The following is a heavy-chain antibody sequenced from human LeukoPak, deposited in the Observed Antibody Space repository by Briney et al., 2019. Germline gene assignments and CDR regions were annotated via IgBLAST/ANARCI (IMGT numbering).Heavy chain of an antibody. J-gene: IGHJ5*02. D-gene: IGHD2-15*01. CDR2: IYYSGST. CDR1: GGSISSYY. CDR3: AGDYCSGGSCYNWFDP. Sequence: PSETLSLTCTVSGGSISSYYWSWIRQPPGKGLEWIGYIYYSGSTNYNPSLKSRVTISVDTSKNQFSLKLSSVTAADTAVYYCAGDYCSGGSCYNWFDPWGQGTLVTVSS. V-gene: IGHV4-59*01.